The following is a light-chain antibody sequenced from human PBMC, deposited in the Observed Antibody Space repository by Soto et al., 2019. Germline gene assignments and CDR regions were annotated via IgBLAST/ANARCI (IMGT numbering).Light chain of an antibody. V-gene: IGKV1-39*01. J-gene: IGKJ1*01. Sequence: DIQMTQSPSSLSASVGDRVTITCRASQSISSYLNWYQQKPGKAPKLLIYAASSLQSGVQSRFSGSGSGTDFTLTISSLQPEDFATYYCQQSYSTPRTFGQGTKVDIK. CDR1: QSISSY. CDR3: QQSYSTPRT. CDR2: AAS.